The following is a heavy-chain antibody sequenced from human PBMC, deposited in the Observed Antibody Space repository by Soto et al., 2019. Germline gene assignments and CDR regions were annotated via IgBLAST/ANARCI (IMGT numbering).Heavy chain of an antibody. CDR1: GGTFSSYA. J-gene: IGHJ4*02. V-gene: IGHV1-69*01. Sequence: QVQLVQSGAEVKKPGSSVKVSCKASGGTFSSYAISWVRQAPGQGLEWMGGIIPIFGTANYAQKFQGRVTITADESTSTAYMELSSLRSEDTAVYYCARRAETNGWNGFGADKYYFDFWGQGTLVTVSS. D-gene: IGHD1-1*01. CDR3: ARRAETNGWNGFGADKYYFDF. CDR2: IIPIFGTA.